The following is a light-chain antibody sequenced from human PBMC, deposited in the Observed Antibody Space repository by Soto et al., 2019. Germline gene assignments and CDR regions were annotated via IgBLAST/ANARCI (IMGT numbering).Light chain of an antibody. CDR1: QSISSW. V-gene: IGKV1-5*03. CDR2: KAS. CDR3: KQYNSYST. Sequence: DIQLTHSPSSRSAPAGESGTRPCRASQSISSWLAWYQQKPGKAPKLLIYKASSLESGLPSRFSGGASGTVSTLTISSLHPDDFATYYCKQYNSYSTVGQGTKVDIK. J-gene: IGKJ1*01.